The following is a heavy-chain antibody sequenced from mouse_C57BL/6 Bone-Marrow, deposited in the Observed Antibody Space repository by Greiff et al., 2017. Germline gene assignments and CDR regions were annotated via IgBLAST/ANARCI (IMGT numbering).Heavy chain of an antibody. V-gene: IGHV1-64*01. CDR3: ARTSYYYAMDY. J-gene: IGHJ4*01. Sequence: QVQLQQPGAELAKPGASVKLSCKASGYTFTSYWMHWVKQRPGQGLEWIGMIHPNSGSTNYNEKFKSKATLTVDKSSSTAYMQLSSLTSEDSAVYYCARTSYYYAMDYWGQGTSVTVSS. CDR2: IHPNSGST. CDR1: GYTFTSYW.